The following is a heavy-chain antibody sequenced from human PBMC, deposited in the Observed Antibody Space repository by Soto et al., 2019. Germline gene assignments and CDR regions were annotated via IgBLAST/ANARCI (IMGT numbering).Heavy chain of an antibody. Sequence: GASVKVSCKASGYTFTSYYMHWARQAPGKGLEWMGIINPSGGSTSYAQKFQGRVTMTRDTSTSTVYMELSSLRSEDTAVYYCARGTINVVVTAGEYFQHWGQGTLVTVSS. V-gene: IGHV1-46*01. D-gene: IGHD2-21*02. CDR1: GYTFTSYY. CDR3: ARGTINVVVTAGEYFQH. CDR2: INPSGGST. J-gene: IGHJ1*01.